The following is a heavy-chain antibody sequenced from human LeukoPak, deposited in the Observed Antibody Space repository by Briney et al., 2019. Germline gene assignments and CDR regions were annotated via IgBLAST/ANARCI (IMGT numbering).Heavy chain of an antibody. D-gene: IGHD3-16*01. J-gene: IGHJ6*03. CDR3: ARLWGSRRLYYYYYYMDV. Sequence: SETLSLTCAVYGGSFSGYYWSWIRQPPGKGLEWIGEINHSGSTNYNPSLKSRVTISVDTSKNQFSLKLSSVTAADTAVYYCARLWGSRRLYYYYYYMDVWGKGTTVTVSS. CDR1: GGSFSGYY. V-gene: IGHV4-34*01. CDR2: INHSGST.